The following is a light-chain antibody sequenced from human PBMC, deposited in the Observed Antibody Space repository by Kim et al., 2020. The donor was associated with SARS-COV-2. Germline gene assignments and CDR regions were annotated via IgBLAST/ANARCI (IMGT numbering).Light chain of an antibody. CDR3: QAWVSSPGV. J-gene: IGLJ1*01. CDR2: QDS. V-gene: IGLV3-1*01. CDR1: KLGDKY. Sequence: SPGQTASIACSGDKLGDKYSCWYQQKPGQPPVLVIYQDSKRPSGIPERFSGSNSGNTATLTISGTQAMDEADYSCQAWVSSPGVFGTGTKVTVL.